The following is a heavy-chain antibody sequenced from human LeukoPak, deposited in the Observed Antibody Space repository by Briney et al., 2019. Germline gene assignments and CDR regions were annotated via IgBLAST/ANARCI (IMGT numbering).Heavy chain of an antibody. J-gene: IGHJ5*02. V-gene: IGHV1-18*01. CDR2: ISAYNGST. CDR1: GYTFTSYG. CDR3: ARDQWLVARFDP. D-gene: IGHD6-19*01. Sequence: ASVKVSCKASGYTFTSYGISWVRQAPGQGLEWMGWISAYNGSTNYAQRLQGRVTMTTDTSTSTAYMELRSLRSDDTAVYYCARDQWLVARFDPWGQGTLVTVSS.